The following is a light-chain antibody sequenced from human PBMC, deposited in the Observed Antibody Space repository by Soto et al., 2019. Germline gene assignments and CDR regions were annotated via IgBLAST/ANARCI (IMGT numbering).Light chain of an antibody. V-gene: IGKV3-20*01. CDR1: QSVGGSF. J-gene: IGKJ1*01. CDR2: HTS. Sequence: ETVLTQSPGTLSLSPGERATLSCRASQSVGGSFLAWYQQRPGQAPRLLIYHTSYRATGIPDRFSGSGSGTDFTLTISRLEPEDFAVDYGQQYHSSPRTFGQGTKVEIK. CDR3: QQYHSSPRT.